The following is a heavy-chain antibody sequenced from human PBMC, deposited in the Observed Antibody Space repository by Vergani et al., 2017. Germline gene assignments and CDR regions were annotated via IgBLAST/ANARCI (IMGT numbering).Heavy chain of an antibody. V-gene: IGHV3-30*02. D-gene: IGHD3-16*01. J-gene: IGHJ2*01. CDR1: GFTFNSYG. CDR3: VKDNDYDADGPFDL. CDR2: IRSDESRR. Sequence: QVQLVESGGGVVQPGGSLRLSCAASGFTFNSYGMHWVRQAPGKGLEWVASIRSDESRRYYGDSMEGPFTISRDNSKNTLYLQMKSLRPEDTALYFCVKDNDYDADGPFDLWGRGTLVTVSS.